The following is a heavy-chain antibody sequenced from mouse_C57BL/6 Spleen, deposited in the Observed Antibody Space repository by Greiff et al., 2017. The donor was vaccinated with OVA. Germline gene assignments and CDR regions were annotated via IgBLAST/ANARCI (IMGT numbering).Heavy chain of an antibody. CDR3: ARSLLFIATVVATDAY. V-gene: IGHV1-9*01. J-gene: IGHJ3*01. CDR2: ILPGSGST. CDR1: GYTFTGYW. Sequence: VQLQQSGAELMKPGASVKLSCKATGYTFTGYWIEWVKQRPGHGLEWIGEILPGSGSTNYNEKFKGKATFTADTSSNTAYMQLSSLTTKDSAIYYCARSLLFIATVVATDAYWGQGTLVTVSA. D-gene: IGHD1-1*01.